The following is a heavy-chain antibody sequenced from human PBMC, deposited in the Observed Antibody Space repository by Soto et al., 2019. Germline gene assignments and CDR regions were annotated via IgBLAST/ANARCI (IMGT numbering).Heavy chain of an antibody. CDR1: DASIRGYY. CDR3: ARGASNWQYFDY. V-gene: IGHV4-59*01. J-gene: IGHJ4*02. CDR2: LHYSGIS. Sequence: SSETLSLTCTVSDASIRGYYWSWIRQPPGKGLEWIGYLHYSGISNYNSSLKSRVTMSLGTSKNQFSLKLSSVSAADTAIYYCARGASNWQYFDYWGQGALVTVSS. D-gene: IGHD4-4*01.